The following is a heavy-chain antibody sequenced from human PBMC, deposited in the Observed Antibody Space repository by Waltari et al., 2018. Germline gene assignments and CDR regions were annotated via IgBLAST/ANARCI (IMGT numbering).Heavy chain of an antibody. Sequence: EVQLVESGGGLVQPGGALRLSCSTSGFPFDDYALHWVRQAPGKGREWVSGLSWNRGSIAYADSVKGRFTISRDNGRSSLSLEMNSLRAEDTALYYCVRGRYLEWSGPFDYWGQATLVTVSS. J-gene: IGHJ4*02. CDR2: LSWNRGSI. V-gene: IGHV3-9*01. D-gene: IGHD3-3*01. CDR3: VRGRYLEWSGPFDY. CDR1: GFPFDDYA.